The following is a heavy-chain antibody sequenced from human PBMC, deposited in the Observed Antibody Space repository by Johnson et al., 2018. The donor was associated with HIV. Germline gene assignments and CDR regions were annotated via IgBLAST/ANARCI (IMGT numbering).Heavy chain of an antibody. CDR2: ISYDGSNK. Sequence: QVQLVESGGGVVQPGGSLRVSCAASGFTFRSYGMHWVRQAPGKGLEWAAVISYDGSNKYYADSGKGRFTISRDKAKNSLYLQMNSLRAEDTAVYYCASLPLRYRSWDDIWGQGTMVTVSS. J-gene: IGHJ3*02. CDR1: GFTFRSYG. CDR3: ASLPLRYRSWDDI. V-gene: IGHV3-30*03. D-gene: IGHD3-9*01.